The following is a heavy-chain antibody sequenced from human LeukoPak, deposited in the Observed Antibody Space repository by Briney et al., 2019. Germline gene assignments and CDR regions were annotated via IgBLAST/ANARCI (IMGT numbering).Heavy chain of an antibody. Sequence: GGSLRLACAASGFTFDDYAMHWVRQAPGKGLEWVSGISWNSGSIGYADSVKGRFTISRDNAKNSLYLQMNSLRAEDTALYYCAKSYYYDSSGQVYFDYWGQGTLVTVSS. D-gene: IGHD3-22*01. CDR2: ISWNSGSI. CDR3: AKSYYYDSSGQVYFDY. V-gene: IGHV3-9*01. CDR1: GFTFDDYA. J-gene: IGHJ4*02.